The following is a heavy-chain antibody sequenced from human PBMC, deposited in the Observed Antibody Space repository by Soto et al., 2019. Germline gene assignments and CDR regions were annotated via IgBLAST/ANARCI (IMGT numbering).Heavy chain of an antibody. CDR2: IYYSGST. CDR1: GGSISSYY. J-gene: IGHJ5*02. V-gene: IGHV4-59*01. Sequence: PSETLSLTCTVSGGSISSYYWSWIRQPPGKGLEWIGYIYYSGSTNYNPSLKSRVTISVDTSKNQFSLKLSSVTAADTAVYYCARDVNYGSHWFDPWGQGTLVTVSS. CDR3: ARDVNYGSHWFDP. D-gene: IGHD4-17*01.